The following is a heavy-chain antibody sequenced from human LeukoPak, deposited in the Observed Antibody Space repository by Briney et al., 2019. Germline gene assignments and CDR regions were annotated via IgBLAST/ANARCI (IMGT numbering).Heavy chain of an antibody. D-gene: IGHD1-1*01. CDR2: INHSGST. V-gene: IGHV4-39*07. CDR3: ARVQLFMHNWKYYFDY. Sequence: SETLSLTCTVSGGSISSGNYYWSWIRQPPGKGLEWIGEINHSGSTNYNPSLKSRVTISVDTSKNQFSLKLSSVTAADTAVYYCARVQLFMHNWKYYFDYWGQGTLVTVSS. J-gene: IGHJ4*02. CDR1: GGSISSGNYY.